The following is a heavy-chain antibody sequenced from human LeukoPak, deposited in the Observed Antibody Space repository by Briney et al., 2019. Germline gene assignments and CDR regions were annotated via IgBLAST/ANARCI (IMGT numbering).Heavy chain of an antibody. V-gene: IGHV3-30*18. CDR3: AKFSGSSLREFDY. Sequence: GGSLRLSCAASGFTFSSYGMHWVRQAPGKGLEWVAVISYDGSNKYYADSVKGRFTISRDNSKNTLYLQMNSLRAEDTAVYYCAKFSGSSLREFDYWGQGTLVTVSS. CDR1: GFTFSSYG. CDR2: ISYDGSNK. D-gene: IGHD1-26*01. J-gene: IGHJ4*02.